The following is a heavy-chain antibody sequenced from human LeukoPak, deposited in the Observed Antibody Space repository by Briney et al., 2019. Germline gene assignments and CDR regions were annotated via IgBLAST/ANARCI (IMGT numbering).Heavy chain of an antibody. CDR1: GYSITSGYY. CDR2: IYHSGST. V-gene: IGHV4-38-2*01. J-gene: IGHJ6*03. CDR3: VRSPYYYYHMDV. Sequence: SETLSLTCAVSGYSITSGYYWGWIRQPPGTGLKWIGTIYHSGSTYYNPSLKSRVIVSVDTSKNQFSLKLSSVTAADTAVYYCVRSPYYYYHMDVWGKGTSVTVSS.